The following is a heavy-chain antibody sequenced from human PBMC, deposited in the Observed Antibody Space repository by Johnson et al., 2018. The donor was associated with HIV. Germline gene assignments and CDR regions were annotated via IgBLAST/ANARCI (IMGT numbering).Heavy chain of an antibody. Sequence: VQLVESGGGMVQPGGSLRLSCAASGFTFSSYGMHWVRQAPGKGLVWVSHFNTDGSTTSYADSVKGRFTISRDNAKNTLYLQMNSLRAEDTAVYYCAKVLKAGDNVRGLLGLRWAMWG. V-gene: IGHV3-74*02. CDR2: FNTDGSTT. D-gene: IGHD3-10*02. CDR1: GFTFSSYG. J-gene: IGHJ1*01. CDR3: AKVLKAGDNVRGLLGLRWAM.